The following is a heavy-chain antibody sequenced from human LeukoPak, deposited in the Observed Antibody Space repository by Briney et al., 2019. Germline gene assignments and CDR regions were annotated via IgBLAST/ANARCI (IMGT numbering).Heavy chain of an antibody. D-gene: IGHD3-3*01. CDR1: GYTFTGYY. V-gene: IGHV1-2*02. Sequence: ASVKVSCKASGYTFTGYYMHWVRQAPGQGLEWMGWINPNSGGTNYAQKFQGRVTMTRDTSISTAYMELSRLRSDDTAVYYCARVVRGRFLEWLFGTVFDYWGQRTLVTVSS. CDR3: ARVVRGRFLEWLFGTVFDY. CDR2: INPNSGGT. J-gene: IGHJ4*02.